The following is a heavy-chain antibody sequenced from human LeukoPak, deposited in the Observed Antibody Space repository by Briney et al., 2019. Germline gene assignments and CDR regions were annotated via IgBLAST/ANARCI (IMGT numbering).Heavy chain of an antibody. Sequence: ASVKVSCKASGYTFSAFHIHWVRQDPGQGLEWMGWINPNSGGTNFAPKFHGRVSMTRDTSLSTVYMELRSLRSDDTAVYYCARDSSYSSSSFYAFDIWGQGTMVTVSS. V-gene: IGHV1-2*02. CDR2: INPNSGGT. J-gene: IGHJ3*02. CDR1: GYTFSAFH. D-gene: IGHD6-13*01. CDR3: ARDSSYSSSSFYAFDI.